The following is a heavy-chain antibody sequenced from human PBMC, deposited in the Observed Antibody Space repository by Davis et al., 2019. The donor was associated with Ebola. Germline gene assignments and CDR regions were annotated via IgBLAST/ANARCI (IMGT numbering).Heavy chain of an antibody. V-gene: IGHV4-59*08. CDR2: IYYSGST. CDR1: GGSISSSY. CDR3: ARQGTYYDSSGALYYFDY. J-gene: IGHJ4*02. D-gene: IGHD3-22*01. Sequence: MPSETLSLTCTVSGGSISSSYWSWIRQPPGKGLEWIGYIYYSGSTNYNPSLKSRVTISVDTSKNQFSLKLSSVTAADTAVYYCARQGTYYDSSGALYYFDYWGQGTLVTVSS.